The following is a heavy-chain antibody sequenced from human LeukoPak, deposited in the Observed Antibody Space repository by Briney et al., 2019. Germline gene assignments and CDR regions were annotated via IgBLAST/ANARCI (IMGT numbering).Heavy chain of an antibody. CDR1: GHTLSEFS. V-gene: IGHV1-24*01. CDR3: ATVRSGVVYQSDYYYYMDV. D-gene: IGHD3-3*01. J-gene: IGHJ6*03. Sequence: ASVKVSCKVSGHTLSEFSMHWVRQAPGKGLEWMGGFDPEEGGTIFAEKFQGRVTMTEDTSTDTAYMELSTLRSEDTALYYCATVRSGVVYQSDYYYYMDVWGEGTTVIV. CDR2: FDPEEGGT.